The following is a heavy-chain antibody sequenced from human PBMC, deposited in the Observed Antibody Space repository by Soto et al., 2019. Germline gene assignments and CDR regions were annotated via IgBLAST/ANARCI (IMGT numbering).Heavy chain of an antibody. CDR3: ARTVARMNLDY. CDR1: GFSLSNARMG. D-gene: IGHD2-21*01. Sequence: QVTLKGSGPVLVKPTETLTLTCTVSGFSLSNARMGVSWIRQPPGKALEWLAHIFSNDETAYSTSLKTRLTISKDTSKSQVVLTMGNMDPVDTATYYCARTVARMNLDYWGQGTLVTVSS. V-gene: IGHV2-26*01. CDR2: IFSNDET. J-gene: IGHJ4*02.